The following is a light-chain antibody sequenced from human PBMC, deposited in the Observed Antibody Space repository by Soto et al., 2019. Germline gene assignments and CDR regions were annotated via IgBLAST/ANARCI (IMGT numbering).Light chain of an antibody. CDR2: DST. V-gene: IGKV3-11*01. CDR3: QQRNVWPPIT. Sequence: VLTQSPATLSLSPGERATLSCRASQSIHTSLAWYHQKPVQPPRLVVYDSTLRANGVPDRFGGSRSGTEFTLTINNLEPEDFAVYYCQQRNVWPPITFGQGTRLEI. J-gene: IGKJ5*01. CDR1: QSIHTS.